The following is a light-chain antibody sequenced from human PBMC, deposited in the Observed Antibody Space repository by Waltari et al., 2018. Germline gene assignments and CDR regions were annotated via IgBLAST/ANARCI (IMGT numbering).Light chain of an antibody. CDR1: SGSVSSTSY. CDR2: KGI. V-gene: IGLV8-61*01. J-gene: IGLJ3*02. CDR3: SMYMGSGVLV. Sequence: QTVVTQEPSLSVSPGGTVTLTCALSSGSVSSTSYPTWYQQTPGQPPPTFVYKGIMRSSGVPDRFSGSILGNTAALTITGAQADDESDYYCSMYMGSGVLVFGGGTKLTVL.